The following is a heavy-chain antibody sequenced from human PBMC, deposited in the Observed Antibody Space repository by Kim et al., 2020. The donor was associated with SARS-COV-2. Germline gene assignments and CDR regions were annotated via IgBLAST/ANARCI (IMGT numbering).Heavy chain of an antibody. V-gene: IGHV1-46*01. Sequence: ASVKVSCKASGYTFTSYYMHWVRQAPGQGLERRVERNPRGWSTSYAQKFQGRVTMTRDTSTSTVYMELSSLRSEDTAVYYCAREPSRRGTSFDYWGQGTLVTVSS. CDR3: AREPSRRGTSFDY. CDR1: GYTFTSYY. CDR2: RNPRGWST. J-gene: IGHJ4*02. D-gene: IGHD6-6*01.